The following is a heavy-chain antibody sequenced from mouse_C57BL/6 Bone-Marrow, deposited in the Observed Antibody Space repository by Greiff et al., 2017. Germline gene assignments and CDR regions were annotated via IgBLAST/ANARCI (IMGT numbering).Heavy chain of an antibody. CDR1: GYTFTSYW. Sequence: QVQLQQPGAELVMPGASVKLSCKASGYTFTSYWMHWMKQRPGQGLEWIGEIDPSDSYTNYNQKFKGKSTLTVDKSSSTAYMQLSSLTSEDSAVYYCAGGAYWGQGTTLTVSS. CDR3: AGGAY. V-gene: IGHV1-69*01. J-gene: IGHJ2*01. CDR2: IDPSDSYT.